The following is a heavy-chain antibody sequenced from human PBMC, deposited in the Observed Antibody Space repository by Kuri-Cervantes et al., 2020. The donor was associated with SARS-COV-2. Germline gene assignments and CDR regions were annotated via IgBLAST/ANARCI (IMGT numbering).Heavy chain of an antibody. D-gene: IGHD3-10*01. J-gene: IGHJ4*02. CDR2: ISSSGSTI. V-gene: IGHV3-48*03. Sequence: GESLKISCAASGFTFSSYGMNWVRQAPGKGLEWVSYISSSGSTIYYADSAKGRFTISRDNAKNSLYLQMNSLRAEDTAVYYCARAHTGSLDYWGQGTLVTVSS. CDR3: ARAHTGSLDY. CDR1: GFTFSSYG.